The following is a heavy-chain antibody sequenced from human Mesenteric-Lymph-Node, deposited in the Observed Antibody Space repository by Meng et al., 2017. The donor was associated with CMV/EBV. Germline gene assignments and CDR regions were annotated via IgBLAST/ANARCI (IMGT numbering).Heavy chain of an antibody. CDR2: IIPIFGTA. Sequence: SGGTFSSYAISWVRQAPGQGLEWMGGIIPIFGTANYAQKFQGRVTITTDESTSTAYMELSSLRSEDTAVYYCATLPRYDFWSGSYDYWGQGTLVTVSS. V-gene: IGHV1-69*05. D-gene: IGHD3-3*01. CDR3: ATLPRYDFWSGSYDY. CDR1: GGTFSSYA. J-gene: IGHJ4*02.